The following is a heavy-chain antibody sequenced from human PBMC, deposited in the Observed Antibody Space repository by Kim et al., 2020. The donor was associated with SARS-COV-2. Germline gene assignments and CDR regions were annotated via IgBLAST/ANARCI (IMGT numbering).Heavy chain of an antibody. Sequence: GGSLRLSCAASGFTFSSYSMNWVRQAPGKGLEWVSYISSSSSTIYYADSVKGRFTISRDNAKNSLYLQMNSLRDEDTAVYYCARDLGLKYYGSGSYYNFTLHYWGQGTLVTVSS. V-gene: IGHV3-48*02. CDR3: ARDLGLKYYGSGSYYNFTLHY. J-gene: IGHJ4*02. CDR1: GFTFSSYS. D-gene: IGHD3-10*01. CDR2: ISSSSSTI.